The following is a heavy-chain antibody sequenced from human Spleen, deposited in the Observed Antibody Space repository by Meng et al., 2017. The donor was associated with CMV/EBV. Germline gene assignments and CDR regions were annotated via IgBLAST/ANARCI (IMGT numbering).Heavy chain of an antibody. V-gene: IGHV1-2*02. D-gene: IGHD3-10*01. J-gene: IGHJ4*02. Sequence: KASGYTFSGYHIHWRRQAPGQGVEWMGWISPHGGGTKYSQRFQGRVTMTTDTSISTAYMELTRLRADDTAIYYCARPYYGSGSFEHWGQGTLVTVSS. CDR2: ISPHGGGT. CDR3: ARPYYGSGSFEH. CDR1: GYTFSGYH.